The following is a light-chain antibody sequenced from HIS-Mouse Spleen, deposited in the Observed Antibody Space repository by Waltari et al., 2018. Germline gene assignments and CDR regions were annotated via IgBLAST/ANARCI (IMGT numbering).Light chain of an antibody. CDR2: EVS. Sequence: QSALTQPASVSGSPGQSITISCTGTSSDVGGYNYVSWYQQHPGKAPQLMIYEVSNRPSGVSNRFSGSKSGNTASLTISGLQAEDEADYYCSSYTSSSTLVVFGGWTKLTVL. V-gene: IGLV2-14*01. CDR1: SSDVGGYNY. J-gene: IGLJ2*01. CDR3: SSYTSSSTLVV.